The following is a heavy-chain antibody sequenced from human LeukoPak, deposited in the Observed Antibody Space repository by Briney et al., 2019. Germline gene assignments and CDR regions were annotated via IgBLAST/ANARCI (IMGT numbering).Heavy chain of an antibody. Sequence: GASVKVSCTASGYTFTGYYMHWVRRAPGQGLEWMGRINPNSGGTNYAQKFQGRVTMTRDTSISTAYMELSRLRSDDTAVYYCASNIGYSSSWLYFYFDYWGQGTLVTVSS. CDR1: GYTFTGYY. V-gene: IGHV1-2*06. CDR2: INPNSGGT. J-gene: IGHJ4*02. D-gene: IGHD6-13*01. CDR3: ASNIGYSSSWLYFYFDY.